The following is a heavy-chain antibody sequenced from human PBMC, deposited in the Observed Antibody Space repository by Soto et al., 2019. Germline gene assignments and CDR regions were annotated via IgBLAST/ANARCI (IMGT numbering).Heavy chain of an antibody. CDR3: AKDDYYDSSGYYYGFDY. J-gene: IGHJ4*02. V-gene: IGHV3-23*01. Sequence: GGSLRLSCAASGFTFSSYAMSWVRQAPGKGLEWVSAISGSGGSTYYADSVKGRFTISRDNSKSTLYLQMNSLRAEDTAVYYCAKDDYYDSSGYYYGFDYWGQGTLVTVSS. D-gene: IGHD3-22*01. CDR2: ISGSGGST. CDR1: GFTFSSYA.